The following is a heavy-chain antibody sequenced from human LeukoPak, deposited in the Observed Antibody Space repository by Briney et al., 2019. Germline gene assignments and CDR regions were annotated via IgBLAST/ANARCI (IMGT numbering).Heavy chain of an antibody. J-gene: IGHJ4*02. CDR3: ARVGNSQQLVCAFLH. D-gene: IGHD6-13*01. Sequence: GGSLRLSCIVSGFSLVDYTIHWVRQPPGKGLEWVSVLSWDGDASYYSDSVKGRFTLSRDTSQNSLYLQMDSLRTEDTALYYCARVGNSQQLVCAFLHWGRGTLVTVSS. CDR2: LSWDGDAS. V-gene: IGHV3-43*01. CDR1: GFSLVDYT.